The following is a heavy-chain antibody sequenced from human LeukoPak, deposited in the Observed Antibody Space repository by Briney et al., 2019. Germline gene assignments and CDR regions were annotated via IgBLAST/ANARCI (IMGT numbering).Heavy chain of an antibody. CDR3: ARVGSRGRDYYYYYYMDV. Sequence: GGSLRLSCAASGFTFDDYGMSWVRQAPGKGLEWVSGINWNGGSTGYADSVKGRFTISGDNAKNSLYLQMNSLRAEDTALYYCARVGSRGRDYYYYYYMDVWGKGTTVTVSS. D-gene: IGHD1-26*01. CDR1: GFTFDDYG. CDR2: INWNGGST. J-gene: IGHJ6*03. V-gene: IGHV3-20*04.